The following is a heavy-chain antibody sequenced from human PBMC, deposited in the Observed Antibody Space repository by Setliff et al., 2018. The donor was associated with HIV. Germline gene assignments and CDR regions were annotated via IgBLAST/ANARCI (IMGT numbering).Heavy chain of an antibody. CDR3: ARARLQGIVTAVGPRDNCLDP. Sequence: AASVKVSCKASGYSFINYGISWARQAPGQGPEWMGWISPYTGNTDYAPRLLGRVTMTTDTSTSTAYLELRSLTSDDTAVYYCARARLQGIVTAVGPRDNCLDPWGQGTRVTVSS. CDR1: GYSFINYG. CDR2: ISPYTGNT. V-gene: IGHV1-18*01. D-gene: IGHD1-26*01. J-gene: IGHJ5*02.